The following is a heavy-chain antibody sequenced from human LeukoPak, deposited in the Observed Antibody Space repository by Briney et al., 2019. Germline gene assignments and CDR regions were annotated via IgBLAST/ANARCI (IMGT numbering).Heavy chain of an antibody. CDR1: GGSISSTPYY. Sequence: SETLSLTCTVSGGSISSTPYYWGWIRPPPGKGLEWIGTLFYSGSTYYNPSLKSRVAISVDTANNQFSLRLSSVTAADTAVYYCAKEPTGAKTFDSWGQGTLVTVSS. V-gene: IGHV4-39*07. J-gene: IGHJ4*02. D-gene: IGHD7-27*01. CDR2: LFYSGST. CDR3: AKEPTGAKTFDS.